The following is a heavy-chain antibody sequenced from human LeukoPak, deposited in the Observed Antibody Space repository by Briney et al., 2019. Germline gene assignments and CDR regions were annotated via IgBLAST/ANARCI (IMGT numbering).Heavy chain of an antibody. D-gene: IGHD3-3*01. V-gene: IGHV3-30*02. CDR1: GFTFSSYG. Sequence: GGSLRPSCAASGFTFSSYGMRWVRQAPGKGLEWVAFIRYDGSNKYYADSVKGRFTISRDNSKNTLYLQMNSLRAEDTAVYYCAVVNYDFWSGYETGFDYWGQGTLVTVSS. J-gene: IGHJ4*02. CDR3: AVVNYDFWSGYETGFDY. CDR2: IRYDGSNK.